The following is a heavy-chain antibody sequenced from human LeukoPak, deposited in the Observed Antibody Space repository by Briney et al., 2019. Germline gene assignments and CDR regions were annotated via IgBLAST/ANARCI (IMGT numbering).Heavy chain of an antibody. V-gene: IGHV1-2*02. J-gene: IGHJ5*02. Sequence: VASVKVSCKTSGYSFTDYYMHWVRQAPGQGLEWMGWINPNSGGTSSAQKFQGRVTMTRDTSITTVYMEVSWLTSDDTAIYYCARADRLHGGPYLIGPWGQGTLVPVSS. CDR2: INPNSGGT. CDR3: ARADRLHGGPYLIGP. D-gene: IGHD2-21*01. CDR1: GYSFTDYY.